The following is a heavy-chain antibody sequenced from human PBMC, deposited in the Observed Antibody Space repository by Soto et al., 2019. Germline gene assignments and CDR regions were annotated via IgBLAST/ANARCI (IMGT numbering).Heavy chain of an antibody. Sequence: ASVKVSCTASGYAFTGYYMHWVRQAPGQGLEWMGWINPNSGGTNYAQKFQGWVTMSRDTSISTAYMELSRLRSEDTAVYYCERDLPLNIVGATGDFYYGMYVWGQGTTVTVSS. J-gene: IGHJ6*02. CDR2: INPNSGGT. V-gene: IGHV1-2*04. D-gene: IGHD1-26*01. CDR1: GYAFTGYY. CDR3: ERDLPLNIVGATGDFYYGMYV.